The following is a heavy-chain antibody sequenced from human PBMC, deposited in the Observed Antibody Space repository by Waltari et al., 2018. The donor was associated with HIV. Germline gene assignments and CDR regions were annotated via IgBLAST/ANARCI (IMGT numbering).Heavy chain of an antibody. CDR3: AKDNRDPLGTLWY. V-gene: IGHV3-23*01. J-gene: IGHJ4*02. D-gene: IGHD2-21*01. Sequence: EVQLLESGGGLVQPGGSLRLSCAASGFTFSSYAMSWVRQAPGKGLEWVSFISGSGGSTYYADSVKGRFTISRDNSKNTLYLQMNSLRAEDTVVYYCAKDNRDPLGTLWYWGQGTLVTVSS. CDR1: GFTFSSYA. CDR2: ISGSGGST.